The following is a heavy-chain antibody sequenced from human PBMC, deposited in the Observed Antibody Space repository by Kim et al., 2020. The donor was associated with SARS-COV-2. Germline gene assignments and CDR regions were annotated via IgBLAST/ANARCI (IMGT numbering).Heavy chain of an antibody. CDR1: GFTFSSYG. V-gene: IGHV3-33*01. CDR3: ARLLWFGDKGDY. J-gene: IGHJ4*02. D-gene: IGHD3-10*01. Sequence: GGSLRLSCAASGFTFSSYGMHWVRQAPGKGLEWVAVIWYDGSNKYYADSVKGRFTISRDNSKNTLYLQMNSLRAEDTAVYYCARLLWFGDKGDYWGQGTLVTVSS. CDR2: IWYDGSNK.